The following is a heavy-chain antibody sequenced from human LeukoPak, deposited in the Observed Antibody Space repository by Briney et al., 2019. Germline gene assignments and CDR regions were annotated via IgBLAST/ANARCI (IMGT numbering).Heavy chain of an antibody. CDR2: ISAYNGNT. V-gene: IGHV1-18*01. D-gene: IGHD6-19*01. J-gene: IGHJ6*02. CDR3: ARPRAGDSSGWYRFRISYGMDV. Sequence: ASVKVSCKASGYTFTSYGISGVRQAPGQGLEWMGWISAYNGNTNYAQRLQGRVTMTTDTSTSTAYMELRSLRSDDTAVYYCARPRAGDSSGWYRFRISYGMDVWGQGTTVTVSS. CDR1: GYTFTSYG.